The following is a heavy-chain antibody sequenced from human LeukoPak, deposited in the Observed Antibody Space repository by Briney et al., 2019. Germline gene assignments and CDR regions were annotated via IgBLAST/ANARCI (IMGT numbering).Heavy chain of an antibody. CDR3: AKGQEGYFDY. Sequence: RSGGSQRLSCTASGFTFSSCDMHWVREATGKGLEWVAFIRYDGSNKYYADSVKGRFTISRDNSKNTLYLQMNSLRAEDTAVYYCAKGQEGYFDYWGQGTLVTVSS. V-gene: IGHV3-30*02. CDR2: IRYDGSNK. CDR1: GFTFSSCD. J-gene: IGHJ4*02.